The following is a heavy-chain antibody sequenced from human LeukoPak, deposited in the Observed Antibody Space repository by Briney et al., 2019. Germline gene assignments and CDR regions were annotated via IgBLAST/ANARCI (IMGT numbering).Heavy chain of an antibody. J-gene: IGHJ4*02. Sequence: SSVKVSCKACGGTFSSYAISWVRQAPGQGLEWMGGIIPIFGTANYAQKFQGRVTITADESTSTAYMELSSLRSEDTAVYYCARDPLGSSGYYEGYFDYWGQGTLVTVSS. CDR2: IIPIFGTA. CDR1: GGTFSSYA. V-gene: IGHV1-69*01. CDR3: ARDPLGSSGYYEGYFDY. D-gene: IGHD3-22*01.